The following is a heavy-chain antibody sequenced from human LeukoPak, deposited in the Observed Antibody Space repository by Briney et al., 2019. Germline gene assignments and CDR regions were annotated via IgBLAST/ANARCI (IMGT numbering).Heavy chain of an antibody. D-gene: IGHD3-16*01. V-gene: IGHV1-8*01. CDR2: MNPNSGNT. CDR1: GYTFTSYD. CDR3: ARGYRGKFYFDY. Sequence: ASVKVSCKASGYTFTSYDINWVRQATGQGLEWMGWMNPNSGNTGYAQKFQGRVTMTRNTSISTAYMELSSVRSEDTAVYYCARGYRGKFYFDYWGQGTLVTVSS. J-gene: IGHJ4*02.